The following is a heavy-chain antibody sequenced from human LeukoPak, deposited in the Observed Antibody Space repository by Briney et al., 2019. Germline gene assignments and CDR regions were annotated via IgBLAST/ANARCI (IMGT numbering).Heavy chain of an antibody. CDR1: GGSISSGDYY. J-gene: IGHJ6*04. Sequence: KASETLSLTCTVSGGSISSGDYYWSWIRQPPGKGLEWIGYFYYSGSTYYNPSLKSRVTISVDTSKNQFSLKLSSVTAADTAVYYCARERYLWFGELIYYYGMDVWGKGTTVTVSS. V-gene: IGHV4-30-4*01. CDR2: FYYSGST. D-gene: IGHD3-10*01. CDR3: ARERYLWFGELIYYYGMDV.